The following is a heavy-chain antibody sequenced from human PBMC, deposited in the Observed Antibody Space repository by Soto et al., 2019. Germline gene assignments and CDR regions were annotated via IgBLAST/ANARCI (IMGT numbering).Heavy chain of an antibody. D-gene: IGHD1-7*01. CDR2: IRNIANSYTT. CDR3: ARRITGTPPADGGS. V-gene: IGHV3-72*01. J-gene: IGHJ5*02. Sequence: EVQLVESGGDLVQPGGSLRLSCAVSGFTFSDHYMDWVRQAPGKGLEWVGRIRNIANSYTTDYAASVKGRFTISRDDSKNSLYLQMNSLTPEDTAMYYCARRITGTPPADGGSWGQGTLVTVSS. CDR1: GFTFSDHY.